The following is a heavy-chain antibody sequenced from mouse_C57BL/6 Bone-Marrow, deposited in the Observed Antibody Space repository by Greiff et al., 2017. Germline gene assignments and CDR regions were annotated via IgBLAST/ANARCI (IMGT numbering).Heavy chain of an antibody. D-gene: IGHD2-4*01. CDR3: ARRKNDYDYYAMDY. V-gene: IGHV5-12*01. Sequence: EVKLVESGGGLVQPGGSLKLSCAASGFTFSDYYMYWVRQTPEKRLEWVAYISNGGGSTYYPDTVKGRFTISRDNAKNTLYLQMSRLKSEDTAMYYCARRKNDYDYYAMDYWGQGTSVTVSS. J-gene: IGHJ4*01. CDR1: GFTFSDYY. CDR2: ISNGGGST.